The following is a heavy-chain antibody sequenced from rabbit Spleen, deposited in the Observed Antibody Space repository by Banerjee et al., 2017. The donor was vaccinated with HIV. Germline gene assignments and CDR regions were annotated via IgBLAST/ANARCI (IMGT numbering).Heavy chain of an antibody. CDR1: GFSFNGGYD. V-gene: IGHV1S40*01. Sequence: QSLEESGGDLVKPEGSLTLTCTASGFSFNGGYDMCWVRQAPGKGLEWVACAYAGSSGGTYSATWAKGRFTFSKTSSTTVTLQMTSLTAADTATYFCARDLDDVIGWNFGWWGPGTLVTVS. D-gene: IGHD4-1*01. J-gene: IGHJ4*01. CDR3: ARDLDDVIGWNFGW. CDR2: AYAGSSGGT.